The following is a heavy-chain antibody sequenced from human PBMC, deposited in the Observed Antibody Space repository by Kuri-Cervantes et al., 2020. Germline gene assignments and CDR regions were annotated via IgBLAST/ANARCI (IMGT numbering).Heavy chain of an antibody. J-gene: IGHJ4*02. D-gene: IGHD3-10*01. V-gene: IGHV3-11*01. CDR3: ARGGRGEDYFDY. CDR2: VSSSGSTI. CDR1: GFTFSDYY. Sequence: GESLKISCAASGFTFSDYYMSWIRQAPGKGLEWVSYVSSSGSTIYYADSVKGRFTISRDNAKNSLYLQMNSLRAEDTAVYYCARGGRGEDYFDYWGQGTLVTVSS.